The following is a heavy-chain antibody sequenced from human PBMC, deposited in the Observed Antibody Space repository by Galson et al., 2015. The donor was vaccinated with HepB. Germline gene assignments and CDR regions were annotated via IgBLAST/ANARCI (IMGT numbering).Heavy chain of an antibody. CDR1: RFTFSSFG. D-gene: IGHD1-26*01. J-gene: IGHJ3*02. V-gene: IGHV3-33*01. CDR2: IWQDGNSK. CDR3: ARDSHLNGNEAFDI. Sequence: SLRLSCAASRFTFSSFGMHWVRQAPGKGLEWVAVIWQDGNSKYYADSVKGRFTISRDNSKNTLYLQMNSLRAEDTAVYYCARDSHLNGNEAFDIWGQGTMVTVSS.